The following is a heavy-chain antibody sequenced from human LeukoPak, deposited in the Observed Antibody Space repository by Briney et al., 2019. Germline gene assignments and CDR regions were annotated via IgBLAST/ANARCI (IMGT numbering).Heavy chain of an antibody. V-gene: IGHV3-23*01. J-gene: IGHJ2*01. CDR2: IVGSGAST. CDR1: GFIFSSYA. D-gene: IGHD4-17*01. CDR3: AKVRVVGDYNWFFDL. Sequence: GGSLRLSCAASGFIFSSYAMSWVRQAPGKGLEWVSAIVGSGASTYYADSVKGRFTISRDNSKNTLHLQMNSLRAEDTAIYHCAKVRVVGDYNWFFDLWGRGTLVTVSS.